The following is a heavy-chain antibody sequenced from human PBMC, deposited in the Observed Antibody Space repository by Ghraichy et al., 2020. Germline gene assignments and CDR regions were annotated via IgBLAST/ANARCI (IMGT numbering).Heavy chain of an antibody. Sequence: SETLSLTCIVSGYSIRSGYFWGWVRQSPGKGLEWIGSVYHTGSTHHNPSLERRLTILVDTSMNHFSLKLRSVTAADTAVYYCARPSSHNDLEGFDIWGQGTVVIVSS. CDR2: VYHTGST. V-gene: IGHV4-38-2*02. CDR3: ARPSSHNDLEGFDI. J-gene: IGHJ3*02. CDR1: GYSIRSGYF. D-gene: IGHD1-1*01.